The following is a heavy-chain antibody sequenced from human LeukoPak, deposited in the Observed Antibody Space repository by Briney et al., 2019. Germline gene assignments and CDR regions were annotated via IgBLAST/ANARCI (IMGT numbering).Heavy chain of an antibody. CDR1: GGTFSSYA. Sequence: SVKVSCKASGGTFSSYAISWVRQAPGQGLEWMGGIIPIFGTANYAQKFQGRVTITADESTSTAYMELSSLRSEDTAVYYCARDVLRYFDWPPDYWGQGTLVTVSS. CDR3: ARDVLRYFDWPPDY. D-gene: IGHD3-9*01. J-gene: IGHJ4*02. V-gene: IGHV1-69*13. CDR2: IIPIFGTA.